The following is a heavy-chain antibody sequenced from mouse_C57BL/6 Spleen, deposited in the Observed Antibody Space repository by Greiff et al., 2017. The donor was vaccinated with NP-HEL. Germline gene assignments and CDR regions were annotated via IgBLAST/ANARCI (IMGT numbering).Heavy chain of an antibody. CDR3: ARDGDYGNFKAYFDY. CDR1: GFTFSSYA. CDR2: ISDGGSYT. Sequence: EVKLMESGGGLVKPGGSLKLSCAASGFTFSSYAMSWVRQTPEKRLEWVATISDGGSYTYYPDNVKGRFTISRDNAKNNLYLQMSHLKSEDTAMYYCARDGDYGNFKAYFDYWGQGTTLTVSS. J-gene: IGHJ2*01. D-gene: IGHD2-1*01. V-gene: IGHV5-4*01.